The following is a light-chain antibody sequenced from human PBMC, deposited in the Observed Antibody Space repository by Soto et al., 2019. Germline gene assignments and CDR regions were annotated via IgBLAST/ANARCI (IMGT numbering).Light chain of an antibody. Sequence: SYEPTQPPSVSVAPEKTATITCGGGNNGINAVHWYQQKPGQAPLLVVYYDSDRPSRIPERFSGSTSGNTSTLTISRVEAGDEADYYCQLWNSSSDQGVFGGGTKLTVL. J-gene: IGLJ3*02. CDR3: QLWNSSSDQGV. V-gene: IGLV3-21*04. CDR1: NNGINA. CDR2: YDS.